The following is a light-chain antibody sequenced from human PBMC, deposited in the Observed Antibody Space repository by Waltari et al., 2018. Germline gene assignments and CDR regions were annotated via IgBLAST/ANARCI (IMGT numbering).Light chain of an antibody. Sequence: QSALTQPPSASGSPGQSVTISCTGTSSDIGTYNYVSWYQQRPGEVPKLLIYDVTKRPPGVPDRFSGSKSGNTAYLTVSGLQVEDEGHYYCTSYAGSSDFVMFGGGTKLTVL. V-gene: IGLV2-8*01. CDR1: SSDIGTYNY. CDR3: TSYAGSSDFVM. J-gene: IGLJ3*02. CDR2: DVT.